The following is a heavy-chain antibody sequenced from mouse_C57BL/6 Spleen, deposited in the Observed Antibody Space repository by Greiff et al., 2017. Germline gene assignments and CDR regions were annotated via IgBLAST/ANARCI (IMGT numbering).Heavy chain of an antibody. CDR3: AREGDSNPWFAY. D-gene: IGHD2-5*01. CDR2: ISDGGSYT. J-gene: IGHJ3*01. CDR1: GFTFSSYA. Sequence: DVQLVESGGGLVKPGGSLKLSCAASGFTFSSYAMSWVRQTPEKRLEWVATISDGGSYTYYPDNVKGRFTISRDNAKNNLYLQMSHLKSEDTAMYYCAREGDSNPWFAYWGQGTLVTVSA. V-gene: IGHV5-4*01.